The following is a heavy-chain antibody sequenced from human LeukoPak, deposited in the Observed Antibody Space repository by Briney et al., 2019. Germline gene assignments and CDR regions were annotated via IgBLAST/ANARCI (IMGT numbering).Heavy chain of an antibody. CDR3: ARDRISVAATETSFDY. Sequence: PGGSLRLSCAASGFTFSSYNMNWVRQAPGKGLEWVSSISGSSSYIYYADSVKGRFTISRGNAKNSLYLQMNSLRAEDTAVYYCARDRISVAATETSFDYWGQGTLVTVSS. CDR2: ISGSSSYI. J-gene: IGHJ4*02. CDR1: GFTFSSYN. V-gene: IGHV3-21*01. D-gene: IGHD6-19*01.